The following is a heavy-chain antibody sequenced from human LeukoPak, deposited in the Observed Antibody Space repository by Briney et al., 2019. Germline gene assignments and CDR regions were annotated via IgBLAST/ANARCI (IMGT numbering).Heavy chain of an antibody. V-gene: IGHV4-59*08. J-gene: IGHJ3*02. D-gene: IGHD4-17*01. CDR3: ARHGDYGDYDAFDI. CDR2: IYYSGST. CDR1: GGSISSYY. Sequence: PSETLSLTCTVSGGSISSYYWSWIRQPPGKGLEWIGYIYYSGSTNYNPSLKSRVTISVDTSKNQFSLKLSSVTAADTAVYYCARHGDYGDYDAFDIWGQGTMVTVSS.